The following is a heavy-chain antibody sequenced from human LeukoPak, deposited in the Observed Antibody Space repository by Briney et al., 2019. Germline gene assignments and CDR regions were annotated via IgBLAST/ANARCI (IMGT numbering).Heavy chain of an antibody. D-gene: IGHD5-24*01. CDR2: IYSGGNT. V-gene: IGHV3-53*01. CDR3: ARWLQPYYYYTMDV. Sequence: GGSLRLSCAASGFTVSGNHMSWVRQAPGKGLEWVSIIYSGGNTYYADSVRGRFTISRDNSKNTLFLQMNTLRAEDTAVYYCARWLQPYYYYTMDVWGQGTTVTVSS. CDR1: GFTVSGNH. J-gene: IGHJ6*02.